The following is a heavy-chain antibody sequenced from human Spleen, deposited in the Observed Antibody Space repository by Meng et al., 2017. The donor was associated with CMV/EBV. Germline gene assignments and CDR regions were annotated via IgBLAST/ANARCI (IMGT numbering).Heavy chain of an antibody. CDR2: IRSKANSYAT. CDR1: GFTFSGAA. J-gene: IGHJ5*02. CDR3: TRLFKFDP. V-gene: IGHV3-73*01. D-gene: IGHD3-9*01. Sequence: LSGAASGFTFSGAAMHWLRQASGKGLEWVGRIRSKANSYATAYAASVKGRFTISRDDSKNTAYLQMNSLKTEDTAVYYCTRLFKFDPWGQGTLVTVSS.